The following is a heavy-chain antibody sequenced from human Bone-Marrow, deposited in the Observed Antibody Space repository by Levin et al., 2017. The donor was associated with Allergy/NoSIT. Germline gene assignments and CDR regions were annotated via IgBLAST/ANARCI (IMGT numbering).Heavy chain of an antibody. CDR2: ISESSGTI. D-gene: IGHD5-24*01. J-gene: IGHJ3*01. CDR3: VREGQGAREGQGARMEDAFDL. Sequence: PGGSLRLSCAASGFTFNIYHMDWVRQAPGKGLEWLSYISESSGTIYYADSVKGRFTISRDNAKNSLYLEMNSLRAEDTALYFCVREGQGAREGQGARMEDAFDLWGQGTMVTVSS. CDR1: GFTFNIYH. V-gene: IGHV3-48*01.